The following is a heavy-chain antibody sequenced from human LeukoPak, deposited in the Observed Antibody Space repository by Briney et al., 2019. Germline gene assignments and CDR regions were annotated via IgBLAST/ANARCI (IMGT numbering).Heavy chain of an antibody. J-gene: IGHJ4*02. CDR2: INPDGSRT. CDR1: GFTFSNYW. CDR3: ARDLRGKSDY. Sequence: GGSLRLSCAASGFTFSNYWVHWVRQAPGKGLVWVSRINPDGSRTDYADSVKGRFTISRNNAKNTLYLQMNSLRGEDTAVYFCARDLRGKSDYWGQGTLVTVSS. V-gene: IGHV3-74*01. D-gene: IGHD4-23*01.